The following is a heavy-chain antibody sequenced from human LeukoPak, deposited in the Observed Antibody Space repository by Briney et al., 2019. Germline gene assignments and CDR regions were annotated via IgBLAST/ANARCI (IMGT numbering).Heavy chain of an antibody. CDR3: ARDRSRLLY. D-gene: IGHD3-16*01. V-gene: IGHV3-7*05. Sequence: GGSLRLSCVASGFTFSSYSMNWVRQAPGKGLEWVANINQDGSEKYYVDSVKGRFTISRDNAKNSLYLQMNSLRAEDTAVYYCARDRSRLLYWGQGTLVTVSS. J-gene: IGHJ4*02. CDR2: INQDGSEK. CDR1: GFTFSSYS.